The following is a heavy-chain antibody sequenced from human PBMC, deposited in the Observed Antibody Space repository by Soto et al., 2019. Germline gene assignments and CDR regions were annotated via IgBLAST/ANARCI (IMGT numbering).Heavy chain of an antibody. V-gene: IGHV4-31*02. CDR3: ARGGRRSPGMDV. J-gene: IGHJ6*02. CDR2: IYYSGST. Sequence: SWIRQHPGKGLEWIGYIYYSGSTYYNPSLKSRVTISVDTSKNQFSLKLSSVTAADTAVYYCARGGRRSPGMDVWGQGTTVTVSS.